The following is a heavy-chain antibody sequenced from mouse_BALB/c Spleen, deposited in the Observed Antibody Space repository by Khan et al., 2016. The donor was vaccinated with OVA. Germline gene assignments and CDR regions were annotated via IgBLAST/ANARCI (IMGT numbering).Heavy chain of an antibody. J-gene: IGHJ3*01. CDR2: LSSGGSYT. V-gene: IGHV5-6*01. CDR1: GFTFSTYG. CDR3: TRLAYYYNSEGFAY. D-gene: IGHD1-1*01. Sequence: EVELVESGGDLVKPGGSLKLSCAASGFTFSTYGMSWVRQTPDKRLGWVAALSSGGSYTYYPDSVKGRFIISRDNAKNTLYLQMSSLKSEDTAMYYCTRLAYYYNSEGFAYWGQGTLVTVSA.